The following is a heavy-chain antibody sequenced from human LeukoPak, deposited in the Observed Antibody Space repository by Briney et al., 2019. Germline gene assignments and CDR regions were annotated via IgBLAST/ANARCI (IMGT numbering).Heavy chain of an antibody. CDR3: ARVAPEPYGSGSYYFDY. D-gene: IGHD3-10*01. CDR2: IYYSGST. J-gene: IGHJ4*02. V-gene: IGHV4-39*07. CDR1: GGSISSSSYY. Sequence: SETLSLTCTVSGGSISSSSYYWGWIRQPPGKGLEWIGSIYYSGSTYYNPSLKSRVTISVDTSKNQFSLKLSSVTAADTAVYYCARVAPEPYGSGSYYFDYWGQGTLVTVSS.